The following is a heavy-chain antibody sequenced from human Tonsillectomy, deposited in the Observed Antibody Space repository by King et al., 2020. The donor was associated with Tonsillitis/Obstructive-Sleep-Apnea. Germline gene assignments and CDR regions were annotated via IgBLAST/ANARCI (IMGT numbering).Heavy chain of an antibody. V-gene: IGHV4-34*01. D-gene: IGHD3-3*01. J-gene: IGHJ6*03. Sequence: QVQLQQWGAGLLKPSETLSLTCAVYGGSFSGYYWSWIRQPPGKGLEWIGEINHSGSTNYNPSLKSRVTISVDTSKNQFSLKLSSVTAADTAVYYCARGGYYDFWSGYHYYYMDVWGKGTPVTVSS. CDR1: GGSFSGYY. CDR2: INHSGST. CDR3: ARGGYYDFWSGYHYYYMDV.